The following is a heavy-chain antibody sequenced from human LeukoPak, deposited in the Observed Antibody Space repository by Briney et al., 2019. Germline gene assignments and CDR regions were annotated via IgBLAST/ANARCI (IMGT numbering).Heavy chain of an antibody. J-gene: IGHJ4*02. CDR2: IRYDGSNK. CDR3: AKDLLMATINGDY. Sequence: GGSLRLSCAASGFTFSSYPMNWVRQAPGKGLEWVAFIRYDGSNKYYADSVKGRFTISRDNSKNTLYLQMNSLRAEDTAVYYCAKDLLMATINGDYWGQGTLVTVSS. D-gene: IGHD5-24*01. V-gene: IGHV3-30*02. CDR1: GFTFSSYP.